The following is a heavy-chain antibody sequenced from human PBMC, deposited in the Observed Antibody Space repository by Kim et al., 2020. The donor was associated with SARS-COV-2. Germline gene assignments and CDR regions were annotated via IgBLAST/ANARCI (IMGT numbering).Heavy chain of an antibody. CDR3: ATLYKGSSSGYFDY. V-gene: IGHV3-7*01. D-gene: IGHD6-6*01. Sequence: GGSLRLSCAASGFTFSSYWMSWVRQAPGKGLEWVANIKQDGSEKYYVDSVKGRFTISRDNAKNSLYLQMNSLRAEDTAVYYCATLYKGSSSGYFDYWGQGTLVTVSS. CDR1: GFTFSSYW. J-gene: IGHJ4*02. CDR2: IKQDGSEK.